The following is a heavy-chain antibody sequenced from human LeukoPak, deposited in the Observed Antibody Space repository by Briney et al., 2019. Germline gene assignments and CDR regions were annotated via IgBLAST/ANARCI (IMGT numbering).Heavy chain of an antibody. CDR3: ARSTYYYGSGSFYTRRGFDY. Sequence: PGGSLRLSCAASGFTFSSYGMSWVRQAPGKGLEWVSAISGSGGSTYYADSVKGRFTISRDNSKNTLYLQMNSLRAEDTAVYYCARSTYYYGSGSFYTRRGFDYWGQGTLVAVSS. J-gene: IGHJ4*02. CDR1: GFTFSSYG. V-gene: IGHV3-23*01. CDR2: ISGSGGST. D-gene: IGHD3-10*01.